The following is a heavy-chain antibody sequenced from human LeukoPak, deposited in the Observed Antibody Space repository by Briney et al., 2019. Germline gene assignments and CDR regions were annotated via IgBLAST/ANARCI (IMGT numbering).Heavy chain of an antibody. J-gene: IGHJ4*02. CDR2: INDRGSST. D-gene: IGHD3-3*01. V-gene: IGHV3-23*01. CDR1: GFTFRSYA. CDR3: AKALRDFWEPLAY. Sequence: GGSLRLSCAASGFTFRSYAMSWVRQVPEKGLEWVSAINDRGSSTYYADSVKGRFTISRDNSKNTLYLQMNSLRAEDTAVYYCAKALRDFWEPLAYWGQGTLVTVSS.